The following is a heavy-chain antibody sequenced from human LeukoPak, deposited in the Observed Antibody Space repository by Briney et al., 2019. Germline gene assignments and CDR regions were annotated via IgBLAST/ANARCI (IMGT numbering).Heavy chain of an antibody. J-gene: IGHJ4*02. D-gene: IGHD5-24*01. CDR3: AWELTKRYDS. V-gene: IGHV3-30-3*01. Sequence: GGSLRLSCAASGFTFSSHAMHWVRQAPGEGLKWVAVISHDGGYQDYADSVKGRFTISRDKPRNTLYLQMNSLRSEDTAVYYCAWELTKRYDSWGQGTLVTVSS. CDR1: GFTFSSHA. CDR2: ISHDGGYQ.